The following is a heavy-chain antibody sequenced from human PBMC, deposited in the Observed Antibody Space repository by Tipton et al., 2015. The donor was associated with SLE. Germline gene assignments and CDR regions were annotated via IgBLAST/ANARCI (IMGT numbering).Heavy chain of an antibody. Sequence: SLRLSCAASGFTFSSYGMHWVRQAPGKGLEWVAVIWYDGSNKYYADSVKGRFTISRDNSKNTLYLQMNSLRAEDTAVYYCARNLGSYYGMDVWGQGTTVTFSS. J-gene: IGHJ6*02. CDR2: IWYDGSNK. D-gene: IGHD3-16*01. V-gene: IGHV3-33*01. CDR3: ARNLGSYYGMDV. CDR1: GFTFSSYG.